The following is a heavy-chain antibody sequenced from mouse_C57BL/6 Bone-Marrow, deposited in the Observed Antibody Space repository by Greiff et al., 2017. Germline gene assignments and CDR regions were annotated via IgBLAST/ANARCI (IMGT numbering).Heavy chain of an antibody. CDR1: GFSLSNFGMG. D-gene: IGHD2-5*01. CDR3: TRSYYSNYDYAMDY. Sequence: QVQLKESGPGILQPSQTLSMTCSFSGFSLSNFGMGVGWIRQPSGKGLEWLAHIWWDDDKYYHPALKSRLTISKDNSKNQVFLKIANVDAADTATYYCTRSYYSNYDYAMDYWGQGTSVTFSS. V-gene: IGHV8-8*01. J-gene: IGHJ4*01. CDR2: IWWDDDK.